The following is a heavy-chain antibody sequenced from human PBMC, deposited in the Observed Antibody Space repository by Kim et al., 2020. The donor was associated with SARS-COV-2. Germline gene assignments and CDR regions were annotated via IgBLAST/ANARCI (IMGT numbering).Heavy chain of an antibody. Sequence: GGSLRLSCSASGFTFSSYAMHWIRQAPGKGLEYVSAISSNGGSTYYADSVKGRFTISRDNSKNTLYLQMSSLRAEDTAVYYCVRSSWSLNFDYWGQGTLVTVSS. V-gene: IGHV3-64D*09. CDR2: ISSNGGST. D-gene: IGHD6-13*01. CDR1: GFTFSSYA. J-gene: IGHJ4*02. CDR3: VRSSWSLNFDY.